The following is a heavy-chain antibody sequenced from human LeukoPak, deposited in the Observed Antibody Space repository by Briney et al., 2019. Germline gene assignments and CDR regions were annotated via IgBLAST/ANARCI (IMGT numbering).Heavy chain of an antibody. CDR3: VRQRGASGTINHFDP. D-gene: IGHD3-10*01. CDR1: GYSFTTYW. V-gene: IGHV5-51*01. J-gene: IGHJ5*02. CDR2: IYPDDSDT. Sequence: RGESLKISCKTSGYSFTTYWIGWVRQMPGTGLEWVGAIYPDDSDTRYSPSFQGHVVISADRSIRTAYLQWNTLKTSDTAMYYCVRQRGASGTINHFDPWGQGTLVTVSS.